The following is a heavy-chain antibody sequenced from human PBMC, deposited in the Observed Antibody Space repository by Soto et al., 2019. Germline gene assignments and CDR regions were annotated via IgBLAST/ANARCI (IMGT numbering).Heavy chain of an antibody. J-gene: IGHJ4*02. CDR2: IYYSGST. D-gene: IGHD3-22*01. Sequence: SETLSLTCTVSGGSISSSSYYWGWIRQPPGKGLEWIGSIYYSGSTYYNPSLKSRVTISVDTSKNQFSLKLSSVTAADTAVYYCARHYYDTLGHWGQGTLVTVSS. CDR1: GGSISSSSYY. CDR3: ARHYYDTLGH. V-gene: IGHV4-39*01.